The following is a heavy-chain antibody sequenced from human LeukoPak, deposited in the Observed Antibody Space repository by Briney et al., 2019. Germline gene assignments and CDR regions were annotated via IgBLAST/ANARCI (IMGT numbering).Heavy chain of an antibody. CDR2: IYYTGST. Sequence: PSETLSLTCTVSGGSINGYYWTWIRQPPGKGLEWIGYIYYTGSTNYNPSLKSRVTISVDTSKNQFSLKLSSVTAADTAVYYCARTLRSPAYYFDYWGQGTLVTVSS. CDR3: ARTLRSPAYYFDY. D-gene: IGHD3-3*01. V-gene: IGHV4-59*08. J-gene: IGHJ4*02. CDR1: GGSINGYY.